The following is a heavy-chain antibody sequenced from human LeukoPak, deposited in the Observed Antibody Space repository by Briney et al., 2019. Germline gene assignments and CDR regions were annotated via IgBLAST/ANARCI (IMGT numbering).Heavy chain of an antibody. D-gene: IGHD5-18*01. Sequence: GGSLRLSCAASGFTFSSYWMHWVRHAPGKGLVWVSRINSDGSSTSYADSVKGRFTISRDNAKNSLYLQMNSLRAEDTAVYYCARDSTGYGYEEWSWGQGTLVTVSS. CDR1: GFTFSSYW. J-gene: IGHJ5*02. CDR3: ARDSTGYGYEEWS. CDR2: INSDGSST. V-gene: IGHV3-74*01.